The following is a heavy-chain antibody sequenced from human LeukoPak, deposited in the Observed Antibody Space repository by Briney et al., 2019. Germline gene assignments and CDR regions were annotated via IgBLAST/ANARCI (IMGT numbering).Heavy chain of an antibody. V-gene: IGHV1-3*01. D-gene: IGHD2-2*01. J-gene: IGHJ6*02. CDR3: ARSPAARGDYYGMDV. CDR2: INAGNGNT. Sequence: ASVKVSCKASGYTFTSYAMHLVRQAPGQRLEWMGWINAGNGNTKYSQKFQGRVTITRDTSASTAYMELSSLRSEDTAVYYCARSPAARGDYYGMDVWGQGTTVTVSS. CDR1: GYTFTSYA.